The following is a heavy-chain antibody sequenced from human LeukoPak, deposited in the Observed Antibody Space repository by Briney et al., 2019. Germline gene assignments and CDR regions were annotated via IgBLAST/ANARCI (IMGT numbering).Heavy chain of an antibody. D-gene: IGHD3-3*01. J-gene: IGHJ4*02. CDR2: INHSGST. CDR3: ARSRGPNYDF. V-gene: IGHV4-34*01. CDR1: GGSFSGYY. Sequence: NPSETLSLTCAVYGGSFSGYYWSWIRQPPGKGLEWIGKINHSGSTNYNPSLKSRVTISVDTSKNQFSLKLSSVTAADTSVYYCARSRGPNYDFWGQGTLVTVSS.